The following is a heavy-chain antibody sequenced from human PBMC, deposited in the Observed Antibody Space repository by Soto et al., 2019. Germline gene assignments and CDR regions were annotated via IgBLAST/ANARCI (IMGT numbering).Heavy chain of an antibody. CDR2: MNPNSGNT. D-gene: IGHD3-10*01. CDR1: GYTFTSYD. J-gene: IGHJ4*02. Sequence: QVQLVQSGAEVKKPGASVKVSCKASGYTFTSYDINWVRQATGQGLEWMGWMNPNSGNTGYAQKFQGRVTMTRNTSISTAYMELSSLRSEDTAVYYCARTPHPIIMVRGVINYFDYWGQGTLVTVSS. V-gene: IGHV1-8*01. CDR3: ARTPHPIIMVRGVINYFDY.